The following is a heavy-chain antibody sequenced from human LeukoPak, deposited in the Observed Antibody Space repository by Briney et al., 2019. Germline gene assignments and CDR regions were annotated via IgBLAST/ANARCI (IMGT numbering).Heavy chain of an antibody. Sequence: GGSLRLSCTASGSTFSTYPMTWVRQAPGQGLEWVSAISGNSVTIYYADSVKGRFTISRDNSKNTLYLQMYSLRAEDTAVYYCAKDPGCSGGSCYSGYYGMDVWGQGTTVTVSS. J-gene: IGHJ6*02. CDR3: AKDPGCSGGSCYSGYYGMDV. D-gene: IGHD2-15*01. CDR2: ISGNSVTI. CDR1: GSTFSTYP. V-gene: IGHV3-23*01.